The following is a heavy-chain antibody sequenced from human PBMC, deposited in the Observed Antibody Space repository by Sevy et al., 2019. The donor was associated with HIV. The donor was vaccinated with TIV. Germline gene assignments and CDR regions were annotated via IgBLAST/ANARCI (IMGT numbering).Heavy chain of an antibody. CDR1: GFTFRNYG. V-gene: IGHV3-30*18. CDR3: AKERGGSFIPYFYGMDV. J-gene: IGHJ6*02. CDR2: IGYDGSDK. D-gene: IGHD1-26*01. Sequence: GGSLRLSCIASGFTFRNYGIHWVRQAPGKGLDWVAVIGYDGSDKYYADSVKGRFTISRDNSKNTLFLQMNSLRVEDTAVYYCAKERGGSFIPYFYGMDVWGQGTAVTVSS.